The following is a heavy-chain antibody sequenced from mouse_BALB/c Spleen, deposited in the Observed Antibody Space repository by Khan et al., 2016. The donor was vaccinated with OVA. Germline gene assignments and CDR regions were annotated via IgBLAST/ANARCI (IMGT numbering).Heavy chain of an antibody. CDR2: ISYSGST. Sequence: EVQLQESGPGLVKPSQSLSLTCTATGYSITSDYAWNWIRQFPGNKLEWMAYISYSGSTSSNPSLQSRISITRDTSKNQSFLQLNSLTIEDTATYYCARRYYYGQWYFDVWGAGTTVTVSS. J-gene: IGHJ1*01. CDR1: GYSITSDYA. V-gene: IGHV3-2*02. D-gene: IGHD1-1*01. CDR3: ARRYYYGQWYFDV.